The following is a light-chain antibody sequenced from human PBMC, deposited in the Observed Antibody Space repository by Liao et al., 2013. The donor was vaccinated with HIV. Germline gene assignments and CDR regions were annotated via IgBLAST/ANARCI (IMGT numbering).Light chain of an antibody. CDR3: QAWDSSTGV. Sequence: SYEVTQPPSVSVSPGQTASIPCSGDRLGDKYACWYQQKPGQSPVLVIYQDNKRPSGIPERFSGSNSGNTATLAISGTQAMDEADYYCQAWDSSTGVFGGGTKLTVL. V-gene: IGLV3-1*01. CDR2: QDN. J-gene: IGLJ3*02. CDR1: RLGDKY.